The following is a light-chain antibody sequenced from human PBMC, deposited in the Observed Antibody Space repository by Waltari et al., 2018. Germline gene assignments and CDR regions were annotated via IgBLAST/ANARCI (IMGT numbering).Light chain of an antibody. J-gene: IGKJ2*01. Sequence: EIEMTHSPATLSVSPGERVTLSCRASQSVGNNLAWYQQRPGQAPRLLIYGASTRATDISDRFSGSGSGTDFTLTISALQSEDLAVYYCHQYNHWPTFTFGQGTKLQIE. CDR2: GAS. CDR3: HQYNHWPTFT. V-gene: IGKV3-15*01. CDR1: QSVGNN.